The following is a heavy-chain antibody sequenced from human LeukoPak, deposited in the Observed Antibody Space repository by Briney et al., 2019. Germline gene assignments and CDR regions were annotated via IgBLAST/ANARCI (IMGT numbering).Heavy chain of an antibody. CDR3: ARGHSSSWYYFDY. D-gene: IGHD6-13*01. J-gene: IGHJ4*02. V-gene: IGHV4-39*07. CDR2: IYYSGST. Sequence: SETLSLTCTVSGGSISSSSYYWGWIRQPPGKGLEWIGSIYYSGSTDYNPSLKSRVTMSVDTSKNHFSLKLSSVSAADTALYYCARGHSSSWYYFDYWGQGTLVTVSS. CDR1: GGSISSSSYY.